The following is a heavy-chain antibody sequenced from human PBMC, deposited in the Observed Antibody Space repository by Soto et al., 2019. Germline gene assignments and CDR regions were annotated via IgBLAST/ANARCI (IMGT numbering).Heavy chain of an antibody. Sequence: EVQLVASGGGLVKPGGSLRLSCGASKVTAWMSWVRQAPGKGLEWVDRIKSKADGETIDYAAPVQGRFTISRDDSKDMVYLEMNSLKIEDTAVYSCGDLDGSYFGIDVWGQGTTVTVSS. CDR2: IKSKADGETI. J-gene: IGHJ6*02. CDR3: GDLDGSYFGIDV. CDR1: KVTAW. V-gene: IGHV3-15*01. D-gene: IGHD3-10*01.